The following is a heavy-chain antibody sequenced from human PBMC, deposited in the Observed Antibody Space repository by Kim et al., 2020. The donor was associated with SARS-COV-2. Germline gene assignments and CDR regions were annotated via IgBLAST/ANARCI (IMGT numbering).Heavy chain of an antibody. CDR1: GFTFSSYA. Sequence: GGSLRLSCAASGFTFSSYAMHWVRQAPGKGLEWVAVISYDGSNKYYADSVKGRFTISRDNSKNTLYLQMNSLRAEDTAVYYCARDQQWLVWRPWFDYWGQGTLVTVSS. CDR3: ARDQQWLVWRPWFDY. D-gene: IGHD6-19*01. J-gene: IGHJ4*02. CDR2: ISYDGSNK. V-gene: IGHV3-30*04.